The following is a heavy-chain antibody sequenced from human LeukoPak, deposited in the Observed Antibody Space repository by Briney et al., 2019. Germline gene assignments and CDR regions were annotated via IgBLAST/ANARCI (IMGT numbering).Heavy chain of an antibody. CDR2: ISSSSSTI. D-gene: IGHD6-13*01. CDR1: GFTFSSYS. J-gene: IGHJ4*02. V-gene: IGHV3-48*04. CDR3: ARTIAAAGTGDFDY. Sequence: GGSLRLSCAASGFTFSSYSMNWVRQAPGKGLEWVSYISSSSSTIYYADSVKGRFTISRDNAKNSLYLQMNSLRAEDTAVYYCARTIAAAGTGDFDYWGQGTLVTVSS.